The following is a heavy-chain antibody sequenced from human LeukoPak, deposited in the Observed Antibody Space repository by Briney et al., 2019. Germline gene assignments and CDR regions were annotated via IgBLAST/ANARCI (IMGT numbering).Heavy chain of an antibody. CDR1: GFPFSSYS. CDR2: ISSSSSYI. J-gene: IGHJ3*02. D-gene: IGHD3-10*01. CDR3: ARGFLTPYGSGSYSFDI. Sequence: GSLRLSCAASGFPFSSYSMNWVRQAPGKGMEWVSSISSSSSYIYYADSVKGRFTISRDNAKNSLYLQMNSLRAEDTAVYYCARGFLTPYGSGSYSFDIWGQGTMVTVSS. V-gene: IGHV3-21*01.